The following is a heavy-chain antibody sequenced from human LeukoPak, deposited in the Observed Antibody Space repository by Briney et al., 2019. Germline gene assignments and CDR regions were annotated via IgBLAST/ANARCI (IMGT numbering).Heavy chain of an antibody. CDR3: TKDRANDVLEYFQY. J-gene: IGHJ1*01. CDR1: GFTFSNYW. Sequence: GGSLRLSCAASGFTFSNYWMHWVRQAPGKGLVWVSRINGDGSSTTYADSVKGRFTISRDNAKNTMYLQMNSLRAEDTAVYYCTKDRANDVLEYFQYWGQGTLVTVSS. V-gene: IGHV3-74*01. D-gene: IGHD2-8*01. CDR2: INGDGSST.